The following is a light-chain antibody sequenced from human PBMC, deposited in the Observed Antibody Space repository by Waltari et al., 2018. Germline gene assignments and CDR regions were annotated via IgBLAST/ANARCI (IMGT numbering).Light chain of an antibody. J-gene: IGKJ2*01. CDR1: QSISRN. Sequence: EVLMTQSPATLSVSTGERATLSCRASQSISRNLAWYQQKPGQAPRLLIYGASTRAPGSPARFRGSGSGTEFTLSISSLQSEDFAVYYCQQYNNWRTFGQGTKLEIK. V-gene: IGKV3-15*01. CDR3: QQYNNWRT. CDR2: GAS.